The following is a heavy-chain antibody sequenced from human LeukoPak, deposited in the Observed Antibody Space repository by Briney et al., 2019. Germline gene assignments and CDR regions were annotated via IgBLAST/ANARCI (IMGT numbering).Heavy chain of an antibody. CDR3: ARDPRDSNHYGTYYYYGMDV. D-gene: IGHD4-11*01. Sequence: KTGGSLRLSCAASGFTFSDYYMSWIRQAPGKGLEWVSHISSSSSYTNYADSVKGRFTISRDNAKNSLYLQMNSLRAEDTAVYYCARDPRDSNHYGTYYYYGMDVWGQGTTVTVSS. V-gene: IGHV3-11*06. J-gene: IGHJ6*02. CDR2: ISSSSSYT. CDR1: GFTFSDYY.